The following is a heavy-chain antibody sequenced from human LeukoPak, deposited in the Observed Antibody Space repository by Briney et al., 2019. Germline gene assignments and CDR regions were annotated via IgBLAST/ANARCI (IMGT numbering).Heavy chain of an antibody. CDR2: ISGSLGST. V-gene: IGHV3-23*01. CDR3: AKNPASGQPYYFDY. Sequence: GGSLRLSCAASGFTFSNYAMTWVRQAPGKGLEWVSTISGSLGSTYYADSVKGRFTISRDKSRSTLYLQMNSLRAEDTAVYYCAKNPASGQPYYFDYWGQGTLVTVSS. J-gene: IGHJ4*02. CDR1: GFTFSNYA. D-gene: IGHD6-19*01.